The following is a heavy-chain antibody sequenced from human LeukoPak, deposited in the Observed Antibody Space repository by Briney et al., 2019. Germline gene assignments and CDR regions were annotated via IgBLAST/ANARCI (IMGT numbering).Heavy chain of an antibody. CDR1: GYTFTGYY. D-gene: IGHD3-10*01. V-gene: IGHV1-2*02. J-gene: IGHJ4*02. Sequence: ASVKVSCKVSGYTFTGYYMHWVRQAPGQGLEWMGWINPNSGDTNYAQKFQGRVTMTRDTSISTAYMELNRLRSDDTAVYYCARDLDGSGSSDWGQGTLVTVSS. CDR2: INPNSGDT. CDR3: ARDLDGSGSSD.